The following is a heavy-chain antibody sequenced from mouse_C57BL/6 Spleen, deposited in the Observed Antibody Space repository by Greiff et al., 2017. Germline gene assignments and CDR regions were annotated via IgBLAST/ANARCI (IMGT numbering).Heavy chain of an antibody. V-gene: IGHV1-82*01. CDR2: IYPGDGDT. CDR1: GYAFSSSW. J-gene: IGHJ3*01. CDR3: ARDYGNYEVTWFAY. D-gene: IGHD2-1*01. Sequence: QVQLQQSGPELVKPGASVKISCKASGYAFSSSWMNWVKQRPGKGLEWIGRIYPGDGDTNYNGKFKGKATLTADKSSSTAYMQLNSLTSEDSAVYFCARDYGNYEVTWFAYWGQGTLVTVSA.